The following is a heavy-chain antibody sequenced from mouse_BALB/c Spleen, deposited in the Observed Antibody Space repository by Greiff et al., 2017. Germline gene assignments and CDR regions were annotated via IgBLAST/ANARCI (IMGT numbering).Heavy chain of an antibody. Sequence: VKLQQPGAELVKPGTSVKLSCKASGYNFTSYWINWVKLRPGQGLEWIGDIYPGSGSTNYNEKFKSKATLTVDTSSSTAYMQLSSLASEDSALYYCARGDYYTWFAYWGQGTLVTVSA. CDR3: ARGDYYTWFAY. V-gene: IGHV1-55*01. J-gene: IGHJ3*01. CDR2: IYPGSGST. D-gene: IGHD1-1*01. CDR1: GYNFTSYW.